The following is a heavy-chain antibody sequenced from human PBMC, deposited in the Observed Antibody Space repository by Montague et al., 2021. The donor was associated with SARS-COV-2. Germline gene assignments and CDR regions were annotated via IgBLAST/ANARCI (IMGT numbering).Heavy chain of an antibody. J-gene: IGHJ4*02. Sequence: SLRLSCAASGFTFSNYWMHWVRQAPGEGLVWVSLISSGRRTTSYVDSVKGRFTISRDNARNTLYLQMTSLRADDTAVYYCAREVFKEGDYWGQGTLVTVSS. CDR1: GFTFSNYW. D-gene: IGHD1-14*01. V-gene: IGHV3-74*01. CDR2: ISSGRRTT. CDR3: AREVFKEGDY.